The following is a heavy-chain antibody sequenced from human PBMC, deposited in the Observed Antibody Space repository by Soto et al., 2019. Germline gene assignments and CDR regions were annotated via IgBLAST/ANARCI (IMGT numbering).Heavy chain of an antibody. D-gene: IGHD3-16*02. V-gene: IGHV4-59*01. CDR1: GGSISSYY. Sequence: SETLSLTCTVSGGSISSYYWSWIRQPPGKGLEWMGYIYYSGSTNYNPSLKSRVTISVDTSKNQFSLKLSSVTAADTAVYYCARASLPRAVNSYYYGMDVWGQGTTVTVSS. J-gene: IGHJ6*02. CDR2: IYYSGST. CDR3: ARASLPRAVNSYYYGMDV.